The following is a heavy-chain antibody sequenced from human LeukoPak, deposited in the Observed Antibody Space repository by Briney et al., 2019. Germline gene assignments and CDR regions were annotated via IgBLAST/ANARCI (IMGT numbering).Heavy chain of an antibody. V-gene: IGHV3-7*01. CDR1: GFTFSSYW. J-gene: IGHJ4*02. Sequence: GGSLRLSCAASGFTFSSYWMSWVRQAPGKGLEWVANIKQDGSEKYYVDSVKGRFTISRDNAKNSLYLQMNSLRAEDTAVYYCARVQYSSLFLFDYWGQGTLVTVSS. CDR2: IKQDGSEK. D-gene: IGHD6-6*01. CDR3: ARVQYSSLFLFDY.